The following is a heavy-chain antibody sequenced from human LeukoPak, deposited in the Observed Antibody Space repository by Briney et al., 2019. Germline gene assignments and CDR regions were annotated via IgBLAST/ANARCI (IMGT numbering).Heavy chain of an antibody. D-gene: IGHD3-22*01. Sequence: PGGSLRLSCAASGFTFSSYGMSWVRQAPGKGLEWVSAISGSGGSTYYADSVKGRFTISRDNSKNTLYLQMNSLRAEDTAVYYCANYYYDSSGYYWKTNFGYWGQGTLVTVSS. J-gene: IGHJ4*02. CDR3: ANYYYDSSGYYWKTNFGY. CDR1: GFTFSSYG. V-gene: IGHV3-23*01. CDR2: ISGSGGST.